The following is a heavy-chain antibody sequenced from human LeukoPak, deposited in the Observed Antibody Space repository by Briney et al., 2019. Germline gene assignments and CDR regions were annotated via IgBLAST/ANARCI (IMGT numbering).Heavy chain of an antibody. CDR1: GFTFSSYE. J-gene: IGHJ4*02. CDR3: ARRLLYYGSGSSPVCFDY. V-gene: IGHV3-48*03. CDR2: ISSSGSTI. D-gene: IGHD3-10*01. Sequence: GGSLRLSCAASGFTFSSYEMNWVRQAPGKGLEWVSYISSSGSTIYYADSVKGRFTISRDNAKNSLYLQMNSLRAEDTALYYCARRLLYYGSGSSPVCFDYWGQGTLVTVSS.